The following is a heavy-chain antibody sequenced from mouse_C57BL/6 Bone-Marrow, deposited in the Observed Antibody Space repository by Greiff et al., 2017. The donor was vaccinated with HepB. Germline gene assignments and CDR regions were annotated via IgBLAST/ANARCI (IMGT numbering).Heavy chain of an antibody. J-gene: IGHJ2*01. V-gene: IGHV1-55*01. D-gene: IGHD1-1*01. CDR1: GYTFTSYW. CDR2: IYPGSGST. Sequence: QVQLQQPGAELVKPGASVKMSCKASGYTFTSYWITWVKQRPGQGLEWIGDIYPGSGSTNYNEKFKSKATLTVDTSSSTAYMQLSSLTSEDSAVYYCARTRIMSRYFDDWGQGTTLTVSS. CDR3: ARTRIMSRYFDD.